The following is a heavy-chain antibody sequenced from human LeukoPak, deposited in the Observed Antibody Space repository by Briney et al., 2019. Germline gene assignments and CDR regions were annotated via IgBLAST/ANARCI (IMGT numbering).Heavy chain of an antibody. V-gene: IGHV1-69*13. J-gene: IGHJ6*02. CDR3: ARDGANLSGMDV. Sequence: SVKVSCKASGGTFISYAISWVRQAPGQGLEWMGGIIPIFGTANYAQKFQGRVTITADESTSTAYMELSSLRSEDTAVYYCARDGANLSGMDVWGQGTTVTVSS. D-gene: IGHD1-1*01. CDR1: GGTFISYA. CDR2: IIPIFGTA.